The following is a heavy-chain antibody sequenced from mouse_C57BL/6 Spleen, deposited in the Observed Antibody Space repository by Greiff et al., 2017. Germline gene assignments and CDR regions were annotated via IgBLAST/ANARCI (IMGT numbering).Heavy chain of an antibody. CDR3: ATGDYDGFAY. CDR1: GYSFTGYY. Sequence: DVQLQQSGPELVKPGASVKISCKASGYSFTGYYMNWVKQSPEKSLEWIGEINPSTGGTTYNQKFKAKATLTVDKSSSTAYMQLKSLTSEDSAVYYCATGDYDGFAYWGQGTLVTVSA. CDR2: INPSTGGT. J-gene: IGHJ3*01. D-gene: IGHD2-4*01. V-gene: IGHV1-42*01.